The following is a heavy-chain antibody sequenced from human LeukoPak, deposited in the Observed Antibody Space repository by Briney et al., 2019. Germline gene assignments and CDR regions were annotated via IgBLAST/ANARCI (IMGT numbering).Heavy chain of an antibody. D-gene: IGHD5-18*01. J-gene: IGHJ3*02. CDR2: VYYSGST. Sequence: SETLSLTCTVSGGSLSSYYWSWIRQPPGRGLEWIAYVYYSGSTSYNPSLKSRVTISVDTSKNQFSLNLSSVTAADTAVYYCARLSRTAHLITYLAFDIWGQGTMVTVPS. CDR3: ARLSRTAHLITYLAFDI. V-gene: IGHV4-59*08. CDR1: GGSLSSYY.